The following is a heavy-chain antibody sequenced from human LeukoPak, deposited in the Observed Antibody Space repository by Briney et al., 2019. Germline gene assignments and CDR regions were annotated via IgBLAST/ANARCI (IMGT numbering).Heavy chain of an antibody. CDR1: GFTVSSNY. CDR2: IYSGGST. D-gene: IGHD6-13*01. Sequence: GGSLRLSCAVSGFTVSSNYMSWVRQAPGKGLEWVSVIYSGGSTYYADSVKGRFTSSRDNSKNTLYLQMNGLRAEDTAVYYCARDLMGIAASWGQGTLVTVSS. J-gene: IGHJ5*02. CDR3: ARDLMGIAAS. V-gene: IGHV3-66*01.